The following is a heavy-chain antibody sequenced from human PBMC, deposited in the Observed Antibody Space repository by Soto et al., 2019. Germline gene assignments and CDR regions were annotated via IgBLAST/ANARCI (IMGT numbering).Heavy chain of an antibody. CDR2: ISSSSSTI. CDR1: GFTFSSYS. CDR3: VRDRDLYRDMFHADL. Sequence: PGGSLRLSCAASGFTFSSYSMNWVRQAPGKGLEWVSYISSSSSTIYYADSVKGRFTISADIAENSVILQMNTLRDEDSAVYFCVRDRDLYRDMFHADLWGQGTLVTVSS. V-gene: IGHV3-48*02. D-gene: IGHD3-10*02. J-gene: IGHJ4*01.